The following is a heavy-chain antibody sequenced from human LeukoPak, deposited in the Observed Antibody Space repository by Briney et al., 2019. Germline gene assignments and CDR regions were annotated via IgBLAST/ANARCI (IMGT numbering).Heavy chain of an antibody. CDR1: GFTFSTFW. CDR3: ASGGHADY. Sequence: GGSLRLSCAASGFTFSTFWMTWVRQAPGKGLEWVANIKQDGSEKYYVDSVKGRFTISRDNAKNSLYLQMNSLRAEDTAVYYCASGGHADYLGQGTLVTVSS. D-gene: IGHD3-16*01. V-gene: IGHV3-7*05. J-gene: IGHJ4*02. CDR2: IKQDGSEK.